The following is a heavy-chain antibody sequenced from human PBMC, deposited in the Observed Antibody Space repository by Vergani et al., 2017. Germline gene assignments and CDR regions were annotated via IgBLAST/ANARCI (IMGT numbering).Heavy chain of an antibody. Sequence: EVQLVQSGAEVKKPGATVKISCKVSGYTFTDYYMHWVQQAPGKGLEWMGLVDTEDGETIYAEKFQGRFTITAYTSTDTAYMDLSSLRTEDTAMYYCATGTLAFRPDIVVVVAATPFEYFQHWGQGTLVTVSS. J-gene: IGHJ1*01. V-gene: IGHV1-69-2*01. D-gene: IGHD2-15*01. CDR2: VDTEDGET. CDR1: GYTFTDYY. CDR3: ATGTLAFRPDIVVVVAATPFEYFQH.